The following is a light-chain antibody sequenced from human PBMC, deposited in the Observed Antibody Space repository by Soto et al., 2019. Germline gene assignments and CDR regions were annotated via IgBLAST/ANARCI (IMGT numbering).Light chain of an antibody. V-gene: IGLV2-14*01. CDR1: SSDVGGYNY. J-gene: IGLJ1*01. CDR2: EVS. CDR3: SSYTSSSTRV. Sequence: QSVLTQPASVSGSPGQSITIPCTGTSSDVGGYNYVSWYQQHPGKAPKLMIYEVSNRPSGVSNRFSGSKSGNTASLTISGLQAEDEADYYCSSYTSSSTRVFGTGTQ.